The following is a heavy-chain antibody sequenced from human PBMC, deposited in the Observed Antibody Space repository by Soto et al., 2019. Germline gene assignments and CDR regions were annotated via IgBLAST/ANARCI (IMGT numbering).Heavy chain of an antibody. CDR3: AHRVNMARGPYNYFGP. D-gene: IGHD3-10*01. Sequence: ESGPTLVNPTQTLTLTCSFSGFSLTTGVGVGWIRQPPGKALEWLAIIYWNDEKLYNPSLKTRLTITKDTSKNQVVLTVTDMDPVDTATYYCAHRVNMARGPYNYFGPWGQGTLVT. CDR2: IYWNDEK. V-gene: IGHV2-5*01. J-gene: IGHJ5*02. CDR1: GFSLTTGVG.